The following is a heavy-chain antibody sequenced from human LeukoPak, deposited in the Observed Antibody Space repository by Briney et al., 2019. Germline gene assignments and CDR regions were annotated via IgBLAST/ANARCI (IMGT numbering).Heavy chain of an antibody. J-gene: IGHJ5*02. CDR1: GFSLSTSGEA. CDR2: IYWNDDK. CDR3: SQRGGP. D-gene: IGHD2-15*01. Sequence: ESGPTLVKPTQTLTLTCTFSGFSLSTSGEAVGWIRQPPGKALEWLALIYWNDDKRYGPSLKSRLTITKDTSKNQVVPTMTNMDPVDTATYYCSQRGGPWGQGTLVTVSS. V-gene: IGHV2-5*01.